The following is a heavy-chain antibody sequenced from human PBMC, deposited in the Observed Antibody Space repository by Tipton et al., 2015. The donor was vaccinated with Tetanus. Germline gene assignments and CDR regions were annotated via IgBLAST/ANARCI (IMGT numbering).Heavy chain of an antibody. CDR3: ARAHCTDGVCNFDF. CDR1: GYIFNNYW. CDR2: IYPGDSDT. Sequence: QLVQSGGEVKKPGESLKISCKGSGYIFNNYWIGWVRQKPGKGLEWRGTIYPGDSDTRYSTSFQGQVTNSVEKSINTAYLQWSSLKASDTSMFYCARAHCTDGVCNFDFWGQGALVTVA. D-gene: IGHD2-8*01. J-gene: IGHJ4*02. V-gene: IGHV5-51*01.